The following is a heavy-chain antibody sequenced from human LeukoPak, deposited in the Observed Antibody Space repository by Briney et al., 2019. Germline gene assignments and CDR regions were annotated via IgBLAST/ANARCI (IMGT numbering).Heavy chain of an antibody. D-gene: IGHD6-13*01. V-gene: IGHV4-39*01. CDR3: ASLPGYSSSWDLY. Sequence: PSETLSLTCTVSGGSISSSSYYWGWIRQPPGKGLEWIGSIYYSGSTYYNPSLKSRVTISVDTSKNQFSLKLSSVTAADTAVYYCASLPGYSSSWDLYWGQGTLVTVSS. CDR2: IYYSGST. J-gene: IGHJ4*02. CDR1: GGSISSSSYY.